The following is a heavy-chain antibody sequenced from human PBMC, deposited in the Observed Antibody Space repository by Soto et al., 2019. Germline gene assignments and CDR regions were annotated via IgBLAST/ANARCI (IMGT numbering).Heavy chain of an antibody. Sequence: QLQLQESGPGLVKPSETLSLTCTVSGGSISSSSYYWGWIRQPPGKGLEWIGSIYYSGSTYYNPSLQSRITISVDTYKIQFPLKLISVTAADTAVYYCARHIARRLWFGELRDLDWFDPWGKGTLVTVAS. J-gene: IGHJ5*02. CDR2: IYYSGST. D-gene: IGHD3-10*01. V-gene: IGHV4-39*01. CDR3: ARHIARRLWFGELRDLDWFDP. CDR1: GGSISSSSYY.